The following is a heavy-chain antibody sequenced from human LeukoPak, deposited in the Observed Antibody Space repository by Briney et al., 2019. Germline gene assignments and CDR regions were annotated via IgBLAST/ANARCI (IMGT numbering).Heavy chain of an antibody. J-gene: IGHJ4*02. D-gene: IGHD4-11*01. Sequence: SVKVSCKASGGTLRNYAITWVRQAPGQGLEWMGGLIPLFGRAEYAQKFQGRVTITADEPTNTAYMELNFLRSEDTAVYYCASPKENSDYYFDSWGQGTLVAVSA. CDR3: ASPKENSDYYFDS. CDR2: LIPLFGRA. CDR1: GGTLRNYA. V-gene: IGHV1-69*01.